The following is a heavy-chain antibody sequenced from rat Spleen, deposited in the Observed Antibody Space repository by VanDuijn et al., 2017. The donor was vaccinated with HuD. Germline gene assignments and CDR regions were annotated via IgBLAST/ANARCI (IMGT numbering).Heavy chain of an antibody. CDR3: TRGGNYDFDY. CDR1: GFTFSDYY. D-gene: IGHD1-10*01. V-gene: IGHV5-25*01. Sequence: EVQLVESGGGLVQPGGSMKLSCAASGFTFSDYYMAWVRQAPKKGLEWVASISTGGDNTYYRDSVKGRFTISRDTAKSTLYLQMDSLRSEDTATYYCTRGGNYDFDYWGQGVMVTVSS. CDR2: ISTGGDNT. J-gene: IGHJ2*01.